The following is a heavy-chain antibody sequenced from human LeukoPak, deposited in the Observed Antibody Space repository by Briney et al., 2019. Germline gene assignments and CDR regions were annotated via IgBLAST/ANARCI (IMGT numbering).Heavy chain of an antibody. J-gene: IGHJ6*02. Sequence: GRSLRLSCAAPGFTFCAFYTSWVPEAPRQRPESVSYISPTSIYINSAESVKGRFTISRDNAKPPLFLQLNRVRCQPTTVYYCARGHYGMDVWGQGTTVTVSS. V-gene: IGHV3-11*06. CDR1: GFTFCAFY. CDR3: ARGHYGMDV. CDR2: ISPTSIYI.